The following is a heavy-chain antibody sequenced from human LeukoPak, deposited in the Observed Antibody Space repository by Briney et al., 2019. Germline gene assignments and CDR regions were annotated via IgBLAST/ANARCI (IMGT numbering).Heavy chain of an antibody. V-gene: IGHV1-2*06. D-gene: IGHD2-21*02. J-gene: IGHJ4*02. CDR3: ARDYCGGDCFPDY. CDR1: GYTFTVYY. CDR2: INPNSGDT. Sequence: RASVKVSCKASGYTFTVYYVHWVRQAPGQGLEWVGRINPNSGDTNYAQKFQGRVTMTRDTSISTAYMELSRLRSDDTAVYYCARDYCGGDCFPDYWGQGTLVTVSS.